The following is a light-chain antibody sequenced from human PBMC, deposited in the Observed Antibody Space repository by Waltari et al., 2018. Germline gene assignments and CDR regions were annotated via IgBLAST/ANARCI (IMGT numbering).Light chain of an antibody. CDR3: QQHYNTPLT. CDR1: QSILYRSNNKNY. Sequence: DIVMTQSPDSLAVSLGERATINCQSSQSILYRSNNKNYLAWYQQKPGQSPKLLINWASTRESGVPDRFSGSGSGTDFTLTISSLQAEDVAVYFCQQHYNTPLTFGGGTKVEIK. J-gene: IGKJ4*01. CDR2: WAS. V-gene: IGKV4-1*01.